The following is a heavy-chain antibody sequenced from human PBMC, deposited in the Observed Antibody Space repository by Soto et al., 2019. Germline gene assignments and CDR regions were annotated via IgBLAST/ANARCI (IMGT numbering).Heavy chain of an antibody. CDR3: AKDPTIFGVVMKRPHYYGMDV. D-gene: IGHD3-3*01. CDR1: GFTFSIYA. CDR2: ISGSGGST. V-gene: IGHV3-23*01. Sequence: PGGSLRLSCAASGFTFSIYAMSWVRQAPGKGLEWVSAISGSGGSTYYADSVKGRFTISRDNSKNTLYLQMNSLRAEDTAVYYCAKDPTIFGVVMKRPHYYGMDVLGQGTTVTVSS. J-gene: IGHJ6*02.